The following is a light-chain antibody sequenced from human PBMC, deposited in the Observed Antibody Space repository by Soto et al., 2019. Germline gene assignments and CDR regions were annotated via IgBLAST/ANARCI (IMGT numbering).Light chain of an antibody. Sequence: QSVLTQPASVSGSPGQSITISCTGTSSDVGGYNYVSWYQQHPGKAPKLMSYDVSNRPSGVSNRFSGSKSGNTASLTISGLQAEDEADYYCSSYTSSSTLLYVFGTGTSSPS. J-gene: IGLJ1*01. CDR1: SSDVGGYNY. V-gene: IGLV2-14*01. CDR3: SSYTSSSTLLYV. CDR2: DVS.